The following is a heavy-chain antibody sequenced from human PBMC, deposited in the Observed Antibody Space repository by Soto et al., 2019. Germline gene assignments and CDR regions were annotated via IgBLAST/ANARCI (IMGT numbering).Heavy chain of an antibody. CDR3: AKSQGSSTSLEIYYYYYYGMDV. CDR2: IIRISGTA. J-gene: IGHJ6*02. Sequence: QVQLVQSGAEVKKPGSSVKVSCKASGGTFSSYAISWVRQAPGQGLEWMGGIIRISGTANYAQKFQGRVTITADESTSTAYMELCSLRSEDTGVYYCAKSQGSSTSLEIYYYYYYGMDVWGQGTTVTVSS. CDR1: GGTFSSYA. V-gene: IGHV1-69*01. D-gene: IGHD2-2*01.